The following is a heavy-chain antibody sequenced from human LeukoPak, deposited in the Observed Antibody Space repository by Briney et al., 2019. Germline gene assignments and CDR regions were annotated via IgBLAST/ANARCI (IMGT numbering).Heavy chain of an antibody. J-gene: IGHJ5*02. D-gene: IGHD4-23*01. V-gene: IGHV4-38-2*01. CDR2: IYHSGST. CDR1: GYSISSGYY. Sequence: PSETLSLTCAVSGYSISSGYYWGWIRQPPGKGLEWIGSIYHSGSTYYNPSLKSRVTISVDTSKNQFSLKLSSVTAADTAVYYCARHYGGGTGVLWFDPWGQGTLVTVSS. CDR3: ARHYGGGTGVLWFDP.